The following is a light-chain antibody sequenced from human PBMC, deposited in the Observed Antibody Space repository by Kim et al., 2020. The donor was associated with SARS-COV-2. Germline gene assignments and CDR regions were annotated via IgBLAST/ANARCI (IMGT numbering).Light chain of an antibody. CDR3: SSYTCSSTRV. V-gene: IGLV2-14*03. CDR1: SRDVGGYYY. Sequence: GQSITSSCTGTSRDVGGYYYVSWYQQHPGKAPKLMIYDVSNRPSGVSNRFSGSKSGNTASLSISRLQAEYEADYYCSSYTCSSTRVFRGGSHLSVL. J-gene: IGLJ3*02. CDR2: DVS.